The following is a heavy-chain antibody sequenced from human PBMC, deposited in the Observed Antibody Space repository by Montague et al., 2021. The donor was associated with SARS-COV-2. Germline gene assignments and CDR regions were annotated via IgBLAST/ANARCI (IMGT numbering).Heavy chain of an antibody. V-gene: IGHV4-34*01. CDR1: GGSFSGYY. D-gene: IGHD6-6*01. CDR3: ARGVRQLGVRYYYYYIDV. Sequence: SETLSLTYAVYGGSFSGYYWSWIRQPPGKGLEWIGEINHSGSTNYNPSLKSRVTISVDTSKNQFSLKLSSVTAADTAVYYCARGVRQLGVRYYYYYIDVWDKGTTVTVSS. J-gene: IGHJ6*03. CDR2: INHSGST.